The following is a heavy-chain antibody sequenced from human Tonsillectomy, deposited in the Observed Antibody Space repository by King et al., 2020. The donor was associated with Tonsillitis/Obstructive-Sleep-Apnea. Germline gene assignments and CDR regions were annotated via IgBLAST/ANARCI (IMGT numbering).Heavy chain of an antibody. D-gene: IGHD1-26*01. CDR1: GGSFNGYY. CDR2: INHSGST. V-gene: IGHV4-34*01. CDR3: ASYGRTCYYYYCMDV. Sequence: VQLQQWGAGLLKPSETLSLTCGVYGGSFNGYYWSWIRQPPGKGLEWIGEINHSGSTNYNPSLKSRVTISVDTSKNQFSLKLSSVTAADTAVYYCASYGRTCYYYYCMDVWGKGTPVTVSS. J-gene: IGHJ6*03.